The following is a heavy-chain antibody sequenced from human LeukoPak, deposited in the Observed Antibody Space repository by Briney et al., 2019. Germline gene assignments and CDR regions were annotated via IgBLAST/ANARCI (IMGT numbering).Heavy chain of an antibody. CDR3: ARVVPAATDFDY. V-gene: IGHV3-20*04. D-gene: IGHD2-2*01. J-gene: IGHJ4*02. Sequence: GESLRLSCAAAGFTFDDYGMSWIRQARGKGLEWVSGINWNGGSTGYADSVKGRFTISRDNAKNSLYLQMNSLRAEDTALYYCARVVPAATDFDYWGQGTLVTVSS. CDR2: INWNGGST. CDR1: GFTFDDYG.